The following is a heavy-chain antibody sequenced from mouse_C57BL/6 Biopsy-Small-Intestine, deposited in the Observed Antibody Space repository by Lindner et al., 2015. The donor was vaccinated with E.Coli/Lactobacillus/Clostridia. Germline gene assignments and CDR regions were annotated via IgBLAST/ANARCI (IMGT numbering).Heavy chain of an antibody. J-gene: IGHJ1*03. CDR1: GFSFSDYG. V-gene: IGHV5-17*01. CDR3: VIYGNYPWYFDV. CDR2: ISSGSNTI. Sequence: VQLQESGGGLVKPGGSLKLSCAASGFSFSDYGIHWVRQAPEKGLEWVAYISSGSNTIYYADTVKGRFTISRDNAKNTLFLQMTSLRSEDTAMYYCVIYGNYPWYFDVWGTGTTVTVSS. D-gene: IGHD2-1*01.